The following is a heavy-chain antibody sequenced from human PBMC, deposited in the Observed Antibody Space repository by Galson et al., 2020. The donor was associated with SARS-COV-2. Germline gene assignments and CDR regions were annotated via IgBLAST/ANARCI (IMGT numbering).Heavy chain of an antibody. V-gene: IGHV3-21*01. CDR3: AMDRGVYGDKGGY. CDR1: GFTFSSYS. Sequence: GESLKISCAASGFTFSSYSMNWVRQAPGKGLEWVSSISSSSSYIYYADSVKGRFTISRDNAKNSLYLQMNSLRAEDTAVYYCAMDRGVYGDKGGYWGQGTLVTVSS. J-gene: IGHJ4*02. CDR2: ISSSSSYI. D-gene: IGHD4-17*01.